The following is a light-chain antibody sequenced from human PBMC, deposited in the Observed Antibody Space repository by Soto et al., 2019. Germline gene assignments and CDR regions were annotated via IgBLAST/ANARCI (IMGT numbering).Light chain of an antibody. CDR2: EAL. Sequence: ETVMTPSPVALSLSPGERATLYCRASRSISTYLAWYQQKPGQAPRLRIYEALNRATGIPARFSGSGSGTDFTLTISSLEPEDFAVYYCQQRNNWPLMFGGGTKVDI. CDR1: RSISTY. V-gene: IGKV3-11*01. J-gene: IGKJ4*02. CDR3: QQRNNWPLM.